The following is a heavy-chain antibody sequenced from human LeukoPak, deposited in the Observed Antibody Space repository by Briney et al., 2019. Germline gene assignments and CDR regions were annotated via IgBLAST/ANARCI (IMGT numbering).Heavy chain of an antibody. D-gene: IGHD3-10*01. CDR1: GGSISSSSYY. V-gene: IGHV4-39*01. Sequence: SETLSLTCTVSGGSISSSSYYWGWIRQPPGKGLEWIGSIYYSGSTYYNPSLKSRVTISVDTSKNQFSLKLSSVTAADTAVYYCASAPQPGENAFDIWGQGTMVTVSS. CDR2: IYYSGST. J-gene: IGHJ3*02. CDR3: ASAPQPGENAFDI.